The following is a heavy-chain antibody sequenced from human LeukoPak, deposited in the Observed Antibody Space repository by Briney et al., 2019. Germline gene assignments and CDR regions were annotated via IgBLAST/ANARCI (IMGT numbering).Heavy chain of an antibody. J-gene: IGHJ4*02. CDR2: IYHSGST. D-gene: IGHD4-11*01. V-gene: IGHV4-38-2*02. CDR3: ARGPLYSNYRVRLHYFDY. Sequence: SETLSLTCTVSGYSISSGYYWGWIRQPPGKGLEWIGSIYHSGSTYYNPSLKSRVTISVDTSKNQFSLKLSSVTAADTAVYYCARGPLYSNYRVRLHYFDYWGQGTLVTVSS. CDR1: GYSISSGYY.